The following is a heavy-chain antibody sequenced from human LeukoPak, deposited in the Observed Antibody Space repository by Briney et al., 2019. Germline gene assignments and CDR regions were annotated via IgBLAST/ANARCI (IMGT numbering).Heavy chain of an antibody. CDR2: TYYRSKWYN. J-gene: IGHJ4*02. CDR3: ARKGTVTTPFDY. Sequence: SQTLSLTCVISGDSVSSNSAAWNWIRQSPSRGLEWLGRTYYRSKWYNDYAVSVKSRISINADTSKNQFSLQLNSVTPEDTAVYYCARKGTVTTPFDYWGQGILVTVSS. CDR1: GDSVSSNSAA. D-gene: IGHD4-11*01. V-gene: IGHV6-1*01.